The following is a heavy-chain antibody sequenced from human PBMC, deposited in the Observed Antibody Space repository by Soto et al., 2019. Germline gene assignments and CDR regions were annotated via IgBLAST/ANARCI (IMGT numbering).Heavy chain of an antibody. CDR3: AKGCPGVAAAPDY. Sequence: EVQLLESGGGSVHPGESLRLSCAASGFTFSDFAMAWVRQAPGKGLEWVSSASGSGSGTYYADSVKGRFTISRDNSKNTLFLHMTTLSAGDTALYFCAKGCPGVAAAPDYWGQGTLVTVSS. CDR1: GFTFSDFA. V-gene: IGHV3-23*01. J-gene: IGHJ4*02. CDR2: ASGSGSGT. D-gene: IGHD2-21*01.